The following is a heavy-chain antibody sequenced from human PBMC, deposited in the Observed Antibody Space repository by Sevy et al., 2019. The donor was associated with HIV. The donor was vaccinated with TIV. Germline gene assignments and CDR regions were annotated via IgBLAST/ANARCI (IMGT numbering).Heavy chain of an antibody. D-gene: IGHD2-8*01. V-gene: IGHV3-23*01. CDR3: AREGCTKPHDY. J-gene: IGHJ4*02. CDR2: LSFGCGEI. Sequence: GGYLRLSCAASGFTFSKYSMSWVRQPPGKGLEWVSTLSFGCGEINHADSVKGRFTISRDNSKNSLYLQMNNLGAEVTAVYYSAREGCTKPHDYWGQGTLVTVSS. CDR1: GFTFSKYS.